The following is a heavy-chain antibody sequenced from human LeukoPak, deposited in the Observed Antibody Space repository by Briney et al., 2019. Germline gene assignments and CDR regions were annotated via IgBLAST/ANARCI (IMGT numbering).Heavy chain of an antibody. J-gene: IGHJ2*01. CDR2: ISSSSSYI. D-gene: IGHD3-3*01. CDR1: GFTFSSYS. V-gene: IGHV3-21*01. Sequence: PGGSLRLSCAASGFTFSSYSMNWVRQAPGKGLEWVSSISSSSSYIYYADSVKGRFTISRDNAKDSLSLQMNSLRVEDTAVYYCARNGRVLEWVYWYFDLWGRGTLVTVSS. CDR3: ARNGRVLEWVYWYFDL.